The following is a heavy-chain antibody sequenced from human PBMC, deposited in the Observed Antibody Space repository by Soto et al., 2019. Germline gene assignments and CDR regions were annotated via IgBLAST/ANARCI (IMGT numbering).Heavy chain of an antibody. D-gene: IGHD1-26*01. CDR3: ARLSGAKRDYHYSAMDV. CDR2: IYPGDSDT. J-gene: IGHJ6*04. V-gene: IGHV5-51*01. Sequence: GESLKISCKVSGYSFTSYWIGWVRQMPGKGLEWMGIIYPGDSDTRYSPSFQGQVTISADKSISTAYLQWSSLKASDTAMYYCARLSGAKRDYHYSAMDVPGKGTTVTVFS. CDR1: GYSFTSYW.